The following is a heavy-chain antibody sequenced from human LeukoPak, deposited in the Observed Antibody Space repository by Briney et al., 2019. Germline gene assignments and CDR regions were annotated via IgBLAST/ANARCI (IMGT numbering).Heavy chain of an antibody. J-gene: IGHJ4*02. CDR3: AKLAVAETFDY. CDR2: IIPIFGTA. V-gene: IGHV1-69*06. Sequence: SVKVSCKASGGTFSSYAISWVRQAPGQGLEWMGGIIPIFGTANYAEKFQGRVTITADTSTDTAYMELSSLRSEDTAVYYCAKLAVAETFDYWGQGTLVTVSS. CDR1: GGTFSSYA. D-gene: IGHD6-19*01.